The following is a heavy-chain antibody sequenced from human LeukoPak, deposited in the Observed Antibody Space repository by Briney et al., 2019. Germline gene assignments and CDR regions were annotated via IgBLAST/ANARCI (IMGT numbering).Heavy chain of an antibody. D-gene: IGHD4-17*01. V-gene: IGHV3-23*01. CDR3: ARDRTTVTVFDY. CDR1: GFTFSIHG. CDR2: ITGSGGST. J-gene: IGHJ4*02. Sequence: GGTLRLSCAASGFTFSIHGMNWVRQGPGKGLEWVSGITGSGGSTYYADSVKGRFTISRDNSKNTVYLQMNSLRADDTAVYYCARDRTTVTVFDYWGQGTLVTVSS.